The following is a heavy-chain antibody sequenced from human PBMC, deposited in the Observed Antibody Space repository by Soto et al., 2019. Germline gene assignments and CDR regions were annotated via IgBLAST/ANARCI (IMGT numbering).Heavy chain of an antibody. CDR3: ARVTDPVVTASTPFDH. J-gene: IGHJ4*02. CDR2: MFHSGST. CDR1: GGSITSGGHY. V-gene: IGHV4-31*03. D-gene: IGHD2-21*02. Sequence: SETLSLTCTVSGGSITSGGHYWAWIRQHPGKGLEWIGYMFHSGSTHYNPSLKSRISISVDTSKNQFSLKLSSVTAADTAVYYCARVTDPVVTASTPFDHWGQGALVTVSS.